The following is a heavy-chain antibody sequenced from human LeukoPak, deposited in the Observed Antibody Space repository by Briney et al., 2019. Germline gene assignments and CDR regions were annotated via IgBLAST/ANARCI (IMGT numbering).Heavy chain of an antibody. J-gene: IGHJ6*04. D-gene: IGHD2-15*01. Sequence: SVKVSCKASGGTFSSYAISWVRQAPGQGLEWMGGIIPIFGTANYAQKFQGRVTITADESTSTAYMELSSLRSEDTAVYYCARASGGARIHYYYGMDVWGKGTTVTVSS. CDR3: ARASGGARIHYYYGMDV. CDR2: IIPIFGTA. V-gene: IGHV1-69*01. CDR1: GGTFSSYA.